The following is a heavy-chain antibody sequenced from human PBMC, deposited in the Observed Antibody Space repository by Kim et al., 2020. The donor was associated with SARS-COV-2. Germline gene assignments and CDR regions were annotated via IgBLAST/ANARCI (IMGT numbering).Heavy chain of an antibody. CDR2: IWYDGSNK. V-gene: IGHV3-33*01. D-gene: IGHD3-22*01. CDR1: GFTFSSYG. J-gene: IGHJ3*02. CDR3: ARDHSLYYESRCYYTSAFDI. Sequence: GGSLRLSCAASGFTFSSYGMHWVRQAPGKGLEWVAAIWYDGSNKYYADSVKGRFTISRDNSKNTLYLQKNSLRAEETAVYYCARDHSLYYESRCYYTSAFDIWGQGTMGTVSS.